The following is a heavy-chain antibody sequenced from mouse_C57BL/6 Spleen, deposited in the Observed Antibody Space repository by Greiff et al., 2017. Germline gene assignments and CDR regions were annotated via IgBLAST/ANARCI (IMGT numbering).Heavy chain of an antibody. D-gene: IGHD4-1*01. CDR3: ARGPAGTDD. CDR1: GFTFNNTY. V-gene: IGHV14-3*01. Sequence: VQLQQSVAELVRPGASVKLSCTASGFTFNNTYMHWVKQRPEQGLEWIGRIDPANGNTNYATKFKGKATITADTSSNTAYLQLSSLTSEDTAIYCYARGPAGTDDWGQGTTLTVSS. J-gene: IGHJ2*01. CDR2: IDPANGNT.